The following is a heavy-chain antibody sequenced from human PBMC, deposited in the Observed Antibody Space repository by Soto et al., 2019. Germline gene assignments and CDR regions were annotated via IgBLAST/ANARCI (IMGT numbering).Heavy chain of an antibody. D-gene: IGHD2-2*01. CDR2: IYHTGNT. J-gene: IGHJ6*02. CDR3: ARVERTLSTPFAYGMDV. V-gene: IGHV4-30-2*01. CDR1: GGSINSGGYS. Sequence: SETLSLTCTVSGGSINSGGYSWIWIRQPPGKGLEWIGYIYHTGNTFYNPSLQSRVTISVDQSKNQFSLSLGSVTAADTAMYYCARVERTLSTPFAYGMDVWGQGATVTVSS.